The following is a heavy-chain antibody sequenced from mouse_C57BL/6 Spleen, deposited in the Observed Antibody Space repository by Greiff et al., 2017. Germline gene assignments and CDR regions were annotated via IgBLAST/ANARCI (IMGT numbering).Heavy chain of an antibody. CDR2: ICPGDGDT. V-gene: IGHV1-82*01. CDR1: GYAFSSSW. J-gene: IGHJ3*01. Sequence: VKVVESGPELVKPGASVKISCKASGYAFSSSWMNWVKQRPGEGIEGSGRICPGDGDTNYNGKFKSKATLTADKSSSTAYMQLSSLPSEDSAVDFGARSPGTSAWFAYWGQGTLVTVSA. D-gene: IGHD3-3*01. CDR3: ARSPGTSAWFAY.